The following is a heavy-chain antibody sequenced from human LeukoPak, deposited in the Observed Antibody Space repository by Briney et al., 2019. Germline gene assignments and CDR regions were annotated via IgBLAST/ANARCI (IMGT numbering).Heavy chain of an antibody. Sequence: GGSLRLSCAASGFTFSSYSMNWVRQAPGKGLEWVSSISSSSSYIYYADSVKGRFTISRDNAKNSLYLQMNSLRAEDTAVYYCARSTNSKKAYYYFDYWGQGTLVTVSS. D-gene: IGHD4-23*01. J-gene: IGHJ4*02. V-gene: IGHV3-21*01. CDR3: ARSTNSKKAYYYFDY. CDR1: GFTFSSYS. CDR2: ISSSSSYI.